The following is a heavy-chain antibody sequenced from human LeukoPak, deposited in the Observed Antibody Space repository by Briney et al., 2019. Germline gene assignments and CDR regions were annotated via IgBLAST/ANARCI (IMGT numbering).Heavy chain of an antibody. Sequence: PSETLSLTCTVSGGSITSSSYYWGWIRQPPGKGLEWIGNIYHGGTTYYNSSLKSRVTIFEDTSKNCFSLMLSSVTAADTAVYYCARQISDYYYYYIDVWGKGTTVIVSS. CDR3: ARQISDYYYYYIDV. CDR2: IYHGGTT. J-gene: IGHJ6*03. CDR1: GGSITSSSYY. V-gene: IGHV4-39*01.